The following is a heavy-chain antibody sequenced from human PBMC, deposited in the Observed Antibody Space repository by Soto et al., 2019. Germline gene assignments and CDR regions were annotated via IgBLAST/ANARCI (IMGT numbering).Heavy chain of an antibody. V-gene: IGHV1-46*01. CDR1: GYTFTSYY. Sequence: ASVKVSCKASGYTFTSYYMHWLRQSPGQGLEWMGIINPSGGSTSYAQKFQGRVTMTRDTSTSTVYMELSSLRSEDTAVYYCAREQQLGNAFDIWGQGTMVTVSS. D-gene: IGHD6-13*01. CDR2: INPSGGST. CDR3: AREQQLGNAFDI. J-gene: IGHJ3*02.